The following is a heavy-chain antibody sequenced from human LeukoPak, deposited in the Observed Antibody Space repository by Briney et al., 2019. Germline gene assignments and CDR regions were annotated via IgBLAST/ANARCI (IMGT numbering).Heavy chain of an antibody. D-gene: IGHD4-11*01. CDR3: ARGGNYVAPHFDY. CDR1: GGTFNNFA. CDR2: TLPIFGTA. J-gene: IGHJ4*02. V-gene: IGHV1-69*05. Sequence: SVKVSCKASGGTFNNFAFSWVRQAPGQGLEWMGGTLPIFGTANYAQKFQGRVTITTDESTSTAYMELSSLRSEDTAVYYCARGGNYVAPHFDYWGQGTLVTVSS.